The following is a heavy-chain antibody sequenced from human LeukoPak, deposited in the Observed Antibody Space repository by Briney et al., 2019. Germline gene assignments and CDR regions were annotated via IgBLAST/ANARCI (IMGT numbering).Heavy chain of an antibody. J-gene: IGHJ4*02. CDR1: GFTFSRYG. D-gene: IGHD2-15*01. V-gene: IGHV3-30*03. CDR3: ARDPVTYCSGGSCYSPFDY. CDR2: MSDGGTHT. Sequence: PGGSLRLSCAASGFTFSRYGMHWVRQAPGKGLEWVTVMSDGGTHTWYADSVKGRFSISRDNSRNTLYLQMNSLRAEDTAVYYCARDPVTYCSGGSCYSPFDYWGQGTLVTVSS.